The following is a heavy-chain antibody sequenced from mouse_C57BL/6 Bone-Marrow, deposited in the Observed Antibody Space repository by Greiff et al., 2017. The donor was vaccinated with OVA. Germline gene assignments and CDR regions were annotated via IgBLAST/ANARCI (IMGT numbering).Heavy chain of an antibody. Sequence: VQLQESGPGLVAPSQSLSITCTVSGFSLTSYGVHWVRQPPGQGLEWLVVIWSDGSTTYNSALKSRLSISKDNSKSQVFLKMNSLQTDDTAMYYCARRGYYSNWGFAYWGQGTLVTVSA. D-gene: IGHD2-5*01. CDR3: ARRGYYSNWGFAY. J-gene: IGHJ3*01. V-gene: IGHV2-6*03. CDR2: IWSDGST. CDR1: GFSLTSYG.